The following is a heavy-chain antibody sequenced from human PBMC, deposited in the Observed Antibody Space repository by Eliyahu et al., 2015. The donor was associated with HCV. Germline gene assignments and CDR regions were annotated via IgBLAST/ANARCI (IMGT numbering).Heavy chain of an antibody. CDR2: ISRSANTM. Sequence: EVQLVESGGGLVQPGGSLRLSCTASTFTFSTYELNWVRQAPGQGLEWISYISRSANTMYYADSVKGRFTISRDNAKNSLYLHMHSLTAEDTGVYYCARDKYSHPHPSFYYYYGMDIWGQGTTVTVSS. D-gene: IGHD4-11*01. J-gene: IGHJ6*02. V-gene: IGHV3-48*03. CDR1: TFTFSTYE. CDR3: ARDKYSHPHPSFYYYYGMDI.